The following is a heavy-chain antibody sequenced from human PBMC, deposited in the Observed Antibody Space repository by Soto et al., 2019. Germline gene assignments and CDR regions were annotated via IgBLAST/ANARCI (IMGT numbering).Heavy chain of an antibody. CDR2: INHSGGT. CDR3: AREERAAVKIDY. Sequence: SQTLSLTCAVYGGSFSGYYWSRIRQPPGKGLEWIGEINHSGGTNYNPSLKSRVTISVDTSKNQFSLKLSSVTAADTAVYYCAREERAAVKIDYWGQGTLVTVSS. D-gene: IGHD6-13*01. J-gene: IGHJ4*02. V-gene: IGHV4-34*01. CDR1: GGSFSGYY.